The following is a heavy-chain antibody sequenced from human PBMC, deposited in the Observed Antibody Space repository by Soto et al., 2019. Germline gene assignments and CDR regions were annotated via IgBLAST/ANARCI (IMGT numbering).Heavy chain of an antibody. Sequence: SETLSLTCTVSGGSISSYYWSWIRQPPGKGLEWIGYIYYSGSTNYNPSLKSRVTISVDTSKNQFSLKLSSVTAADTAVYYCARGRGIAAAGPSDYWGQGTPVTVS. D-gene: IGHD6-13*01. CDR2: IYYSGST. V-gene: IGHV4-59*12. J-gene: IGHJ4*02. CDR1: GGSISSYY. CDR3: ARGRGIAAAGPSDY.